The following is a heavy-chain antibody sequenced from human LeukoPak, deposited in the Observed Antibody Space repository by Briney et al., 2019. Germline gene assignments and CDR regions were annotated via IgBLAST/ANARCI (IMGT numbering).Heavy chain of an antibody. V-gene: IGHV4-59*08. Sequence: SETLSLTCTVSGGSISSYYWSWIRQPPGKGLEWIGYIYYSGSTNYNPSLKSRVTISVDTSKNQFSLKLSSVTAADTAVYYCARRLLSGDSSAFDYWGQGALVTVSS. CDR2: IYYSGST. J-gene: IGHJ4*02. CDR3: ARRLLSGDSSAFDY. D-gene: IGHD3-22*01. CDR1: GGSISSYY.